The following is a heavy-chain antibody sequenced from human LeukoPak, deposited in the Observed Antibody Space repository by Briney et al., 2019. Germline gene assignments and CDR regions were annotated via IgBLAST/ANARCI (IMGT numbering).Heavy chain of an antibody. D-gene: IGHD6-13*01. CDR3: ARKVFGYSSNWFDY. CDR2: IDSGGST. Sequence: PGGSLRLSCAVSGFTVSSNYMSWVRQAPGKGLEWVSVIDSGGSTFYADSVKDRFTVSGDNSKNTLYLQMHSLRAEDTALYYCARKVFGYSSNWFDYWGQGTLVTVSS. CDR1: GFTVSSNY. V-gene: IGHV3-66*01. J-gene: IGHJ4*02.